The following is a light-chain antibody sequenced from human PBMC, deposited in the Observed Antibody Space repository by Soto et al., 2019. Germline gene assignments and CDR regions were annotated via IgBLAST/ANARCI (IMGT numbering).Light chain of an antibody. Sequence: QSALTQPRSVSGSPGQSVTISCTGTSSDVGGYNYVSWYQQHPGKAPKLMIYDVSKRPSGVPDRFSGSKSGNTASLTISGLQAEDEADYYCCSYAGSYWVFGGGTKLPS. V-gene: IGLV2-11*01. CDR3: CSYAGSYWV. CDR1: SSDVGGYNY. J-gene: IGLJ3*02. CDR2: DVS.